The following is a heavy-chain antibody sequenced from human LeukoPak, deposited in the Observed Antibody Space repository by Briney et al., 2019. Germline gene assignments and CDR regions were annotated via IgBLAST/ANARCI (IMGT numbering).Heavy chain of an antibody. Sequence: PRRSLSLSCALSGFTSSSYSISWVRHAPGEGLEWVSYISSSSSYKYYADSVKGRFTISRDNAKNSLYLQMNSLRAEDTAVYYCAREYGDYSDAFDIWGQGTMVTVSS. J-gene: IGHJ3*02. D-gene: IGHD4-17*01. V-gene: IGHV3-21*01. CDR2: ISSSSSYK. CDR3: AREYGDYSDAFDI. CDR1: GFTSSSYS.